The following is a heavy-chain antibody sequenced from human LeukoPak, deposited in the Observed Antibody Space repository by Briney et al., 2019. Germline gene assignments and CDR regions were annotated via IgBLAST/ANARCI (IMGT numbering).Heavy chain of an antibody. D-gene: IGHD6-19*01. J-gene: IGHJ4*02. Sequence: PSETLSLTCTVSGDSISGSYWGWIRQPAGKGLEWIGRIHTSGSTYYSPSLKSRVTMSVDTSTNQFSPKLSSVTAADTAMYYCARVRLGRGLDYWGQGTLVTVSS. V-gene: IGHV4-4*07. CDR3: ARVRLGRGLDY. CDR1: GDSISGSY. CDR2: IHTSGST.